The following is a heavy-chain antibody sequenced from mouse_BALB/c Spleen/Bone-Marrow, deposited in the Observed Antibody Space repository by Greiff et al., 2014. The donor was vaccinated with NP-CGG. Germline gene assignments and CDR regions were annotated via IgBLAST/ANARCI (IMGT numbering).Heavy chain of an antibody. J-gene: IGHJ4*01. D-gene: IGHD2-10*02. V-gene: IGHV2-9*02. Sequence: VMLVESGPGLVAPSQSLSITCTVSGFSLPSFGVHWVRQPPGKGLEWLGVIWAGGSTNYNSALMSRLSISKDNSKSQVFLKMNSLQTDDTAMYYCARYGNYEDAMDYWGQGTSVTVSS. CDR3: ARYGNYEDAMDY. CDR2: IWAGGST. CDR1: GFSLPSFG.